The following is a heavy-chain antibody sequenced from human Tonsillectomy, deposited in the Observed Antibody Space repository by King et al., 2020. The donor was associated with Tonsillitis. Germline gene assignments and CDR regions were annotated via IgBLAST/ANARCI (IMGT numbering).Heavy chain of an antibody. CDR3: ARRAPGHCSGGSGLWVGWFDP. D-gene: IGHD2-15*01. CDR2: IYPGDSDT. J-gene: IGHJ5*02. Sequence: QLVQSGAEVKKPGESLKISCKGSGYSFTSYWIGWVRQMPGKGLEWMGIIYPGDSDTRYSPSFQGQVTISADKSISTAYLPWSSLKASDTAMYYCARRAPGHCSGGSGLWVGWFDPWGQGTLVTVSS. V-gene: IGHV5-51*01. CDR1: GYSFTSYW.